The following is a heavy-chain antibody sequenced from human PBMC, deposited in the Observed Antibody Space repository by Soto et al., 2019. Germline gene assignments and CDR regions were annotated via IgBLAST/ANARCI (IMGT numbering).Heavy chain of an antibody. CDR3: ARWGEYYDILTGYSNYYFDY. V-gene: IGHV4-39*01. CDR1: GGSISSSSYY. D-gene: IGHD3-9*01. Sequence: SETLSLTCTVSGGSISSSSYYWGWIRQPPGKGLEWIGSIYYSGSTYYNPSLKSRVTISVDTSKNQFSLKLSSVTAADTAVYYCARWGEYYDILTGYSNYYFDYWGQGTLVTVSS. J-gene: IGHJ4*02. CDR2: IYYSGST.